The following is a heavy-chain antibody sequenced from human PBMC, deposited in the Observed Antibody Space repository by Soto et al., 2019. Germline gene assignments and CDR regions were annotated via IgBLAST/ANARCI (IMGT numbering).Heavy chain of an antibody. J-gene: IGHJ4*02. V-gene: IGHV4-59*01. Sequence: SETLSLTCTVSGGSISSYYWSWIRQPPGKGLEWIGYIYYSGSTNYNPSLKSRVTISVDTSKNQFSLKLSSVTAADTAVYYCARIRSQYDFWSGYELFDYWGQGTLVTVSS. D-gene: IGHD3-3*01. CDR3: ARIRSQYDFWSGYELFDY. CDR1: GGSISSYY. CDR2: IYYSGST.